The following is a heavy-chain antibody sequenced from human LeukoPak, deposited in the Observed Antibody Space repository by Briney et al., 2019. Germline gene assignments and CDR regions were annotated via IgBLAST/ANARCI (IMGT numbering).Heavy chain of an antibody. CDR3: ARVTGPSGYYRYSWFDP. V-gene: IGHV4-39*07. CDR1: GGSISSGSYY. Sequence: PSQTLSLTCTVSGGSISSGSYYWGWIRQPPGKGLEWIGSIYYSGSTYYNPSLKSRVTISVDTSKNQFSLKLSSVTAADTAVYYCARVTGPSGYYRYSWFDPWGQGTLVTVSS. J-gene: IGHJ5*02. CDR2: IYYSGST. D-gene: IGHD3-22*01.